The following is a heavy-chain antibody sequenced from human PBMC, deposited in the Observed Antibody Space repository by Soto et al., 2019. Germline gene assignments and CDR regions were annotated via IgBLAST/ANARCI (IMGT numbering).Heavy chain of an antibody. V-gene: IGHV4-31*03. D-gene: IGHD1-1*01. CDR1: GGSISSGGTGSY. J-gene: IGHJ4*02. CDR3: ASGHDAYNVRY. Sequence: QVQLQESGPGLVKPSQTLSLTCTVSGGSISSGGTGSYWTWIRQLPGKGLEWIGYIYYTGNTYYTPSLQRRPTISIDTSENQFSLKLTSVTAADTVVYFCASGHDAYNVRYWGQGTLVTVSS. CDR2: IYYTGNT.